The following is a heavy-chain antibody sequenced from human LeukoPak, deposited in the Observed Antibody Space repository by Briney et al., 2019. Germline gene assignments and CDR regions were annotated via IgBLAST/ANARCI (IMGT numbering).Heavy chain of an antibody. CDR3: ARVNCGGDCYPYYYYGMDV. V-gene: IGHV1-8*01. Sequence: ASVKVSCKASGYTFTSYDINWVRQATGQGLECMGWMNPNSGNTGYAQNFQGRVTMTRNTSISTAYMELSRLRSEDTAVYYCARVNCGGDCYPYYYYGMDVWGQGTTVTVSS. CDR1: GYTFTSYD. D-gene: IGHD2-21*02. J-gene: IGHJ6*02. CDR2: MNPNSGNT.